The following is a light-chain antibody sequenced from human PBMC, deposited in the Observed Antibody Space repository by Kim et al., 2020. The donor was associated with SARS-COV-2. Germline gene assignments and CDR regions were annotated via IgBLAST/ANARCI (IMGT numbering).Light chain of an antibody. CDR3: QAWDGSTAV. V-gene: IGLV3-1*01. CDR2: QDS. Sequence: SVSPGQTASITCSGDKLGDKYACWYQQKPGQSPLLVIYQDSKRPSGIPERFSGSNSGNTATLTISGTQAMDEADYYCQAWDGSTAVFGTGTKVAVL. J-gene: IGLJ1*01. CDR1: KLGDKY.